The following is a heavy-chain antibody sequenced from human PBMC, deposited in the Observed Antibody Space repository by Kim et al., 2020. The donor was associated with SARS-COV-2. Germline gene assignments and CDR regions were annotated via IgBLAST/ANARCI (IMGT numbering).Heavy chain of an antibody. V-gene: IGHV4-59*01. Sequence: SETLSLTCTVSGGSISSYYWSWIRQPPGKGLEWIGYIYYSGSTNYNPSLKSRVTISVDTSKNQFSLKLSSVTAADTAVYYCARAPIRGYYFDYWGQGTLVTVSS. CDR1: GGSISSYY. CDR3: ARAPIRGYYFDY. J-gene: IGHJ4*02. CDR2: IYYSGST.